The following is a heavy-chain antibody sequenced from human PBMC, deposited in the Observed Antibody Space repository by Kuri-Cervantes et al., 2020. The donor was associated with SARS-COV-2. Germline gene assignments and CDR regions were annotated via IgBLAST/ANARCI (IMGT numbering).Heavy chain of an antibody. D-gene: IGHD5-18*01. V-gene: IGHV4-34*01. J-gene: IGHJ6*02. CDR3: ARRVRGYSYGFYYYYYGMDV. CDR2: INHSGST. Sequence: ESLKISCAVYGGSFSGYYWSWIRQPPGKGLEWIGEINHSGSTNYNPSLKSRVTISVDTSKNQFSLKLSSVTAADTAVYYCARRVRGYSYGFYYYYYGMDVWGQGTTVTVSS. CDR1: GGSFSGYY.